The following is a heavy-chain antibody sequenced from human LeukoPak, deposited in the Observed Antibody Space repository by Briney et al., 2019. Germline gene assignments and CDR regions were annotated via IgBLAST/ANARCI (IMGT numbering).Heavy chain of an antibody. CDR2: IYPGDSDT. CDR1: GYSFTSYW. J-gene: IGHJ4*02. V-gene: IGHV5-51*01. D-gene: IGHD2-2*01. Sequence: GESLKISCKGSGYSFTSYWIGWVRQMPGKGLEWMGIIYPGDSDTRYSPSFQGQVTISADKSISTAYLQWSSLKASDTAMYYCARLLVRDVVGTSCYGFDYWGQGTLVTVSS. CDR3: ARLLVRDVVGTSCYGFDY.